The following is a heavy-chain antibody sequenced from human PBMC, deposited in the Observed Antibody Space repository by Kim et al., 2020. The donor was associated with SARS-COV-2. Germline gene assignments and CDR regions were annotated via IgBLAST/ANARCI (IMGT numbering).Heavy chain of an antibody. CDR1: GFTFHDYV. J-gene: IGHJ4*02. Sequence: GGSLRLSCAASGFTFHDYVMHWVRQAPGRGLEWVAIIWYDASVQYYADSVKGRFTISRDNSNNMLYLQMHSLRAEDTAVYYCVKDYSLYKSTFFDYWGQGTPVTVSS. V-gene: IGHV3-33*06. CDR3: VKDYSLYKSTFFDY. CDR2: IWYDASVQ. D-gene: IGHD2-21*01.